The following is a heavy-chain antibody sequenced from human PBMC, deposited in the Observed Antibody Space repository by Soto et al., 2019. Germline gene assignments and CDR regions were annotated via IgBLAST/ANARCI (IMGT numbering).Heavy chain of an antibody. CDR1: GFTFSSYA. Sequence: EVQLLESGGGLVQPGGSLRLSCAASGFTFSSYAMSWVRQAPGKGLEWVSAISGSGGSTYYADSVKGRFTISRDNSKNTLYLQINSLRAEDTAVYYCAKPVHGEVWGSYQHWGQGTLDTVSS. D-gene: IGHD3-16*01. J-gene: IGHJ4*02. CDR3: AKPVHGEVWGSYQH. CDR2: ISGSGGST. V-gene: IGHV3-23*01.